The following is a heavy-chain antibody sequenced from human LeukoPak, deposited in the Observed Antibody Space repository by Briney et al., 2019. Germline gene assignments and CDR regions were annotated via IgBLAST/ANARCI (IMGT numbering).Heavy chain of an antibody. CDR1: GFTFSSYS. D-gene: IGHD2-15*01. CDR3: AREYSVSAFDI. CDR2: ISSSSSTI. J-gene: IGHJ3*02. Sequence: GGSLRLSCAASGFTFSSYSMNWVRQAPGKGLEWVSYISSSSSTIYYADSVKGRFTISRDNAKNSLYLQMNSLRAEDTAVYYCAREYSVSAFDIWGQGTMVTVPS. V-gene: IGHV3-48*01.